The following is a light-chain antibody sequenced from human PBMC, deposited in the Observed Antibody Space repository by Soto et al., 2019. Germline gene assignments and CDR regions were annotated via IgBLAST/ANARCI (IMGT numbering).Light chain of an antibody. V-gene: IGLV2-23*01. CDR3: CAYAGSSTYVV. J-gene: IGLJ2*01. Sequence: QSALTQPASVSGSPGQSITISCTGTSSDVGSYNFVSWYQQHPGKAPKLMIYEGSKRPSGVSNRFSGSKSGNTASLTISGLQAEYGADYYCCAYAGSSTYVVFGVGTKLTVL. CDR2: EGS. CDR1: SSDVGSYNF.